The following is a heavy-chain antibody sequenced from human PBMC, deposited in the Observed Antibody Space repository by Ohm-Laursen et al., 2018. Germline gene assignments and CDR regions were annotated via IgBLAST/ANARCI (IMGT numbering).Heavy chain of an antibody. CDR2: INSDGSST. V-gene: IGHV3-74*01. CDR1: GFTFSSYW. J-gene: IGHJ4*02. Sequence: SLRLSCAASGFTFSSYWMHWVRQAPGKGLVWVPRINSDGSSTSYADSVKGRFTISRDNAKNTLYPQMNSLRAEDTAVYYCARAHGAGWLQLYSDFDYWGQGTLVTVSS. D-gene: IGHD5-24*01. CDR3: ARAHGAGWLQLYSDFDY.